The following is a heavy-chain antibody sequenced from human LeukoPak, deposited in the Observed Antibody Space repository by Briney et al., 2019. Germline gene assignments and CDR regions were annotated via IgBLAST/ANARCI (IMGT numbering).Heavy chain of an antibody. D-gene: IGHD3-3*01. CDR1: GGSISSSSYY. V-gene: IGHV4-39*01. CDR2: IYYSGST. Sequence: PSETLSLTCTVSGGSISSSSYYWGWIRQPPGKGLERIGSIYYSGSTYYNPSLKSRVTISEDTSKNQFSLKLSSVTAADTAVYYCARDLTSTYNWFDPWGQGTLVTVSS. CDR3: ARDLTSTYNWFDP. J-gene: IGHJ5*02.